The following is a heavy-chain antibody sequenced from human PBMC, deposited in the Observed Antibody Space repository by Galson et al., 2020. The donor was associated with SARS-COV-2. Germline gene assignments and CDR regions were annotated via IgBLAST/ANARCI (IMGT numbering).Heavy chain of an antibody. Sequence: GESLKISCAASGFTFSSYAMSWVRQAPGKGLEWVSAISGSGGSTYYADSVKGRFTISRDNSKNTLYLQMNSLRAEDTAVYYCAKDIGQSRITIFGVVIISPEFDYWGQGTLVTVSS. J-gene: IGHJ4*02. CDR3: AKDIGQSRITIFGVVIISPEFDY. CDR2: ISGSGGST. CDR1: GFTFSSYA. V-gene: IGHV3-23*01. D-gene: IGHD3-3*01.